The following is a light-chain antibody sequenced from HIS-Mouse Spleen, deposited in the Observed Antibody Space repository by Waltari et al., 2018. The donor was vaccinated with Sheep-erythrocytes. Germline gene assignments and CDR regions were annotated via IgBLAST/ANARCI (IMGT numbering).Light chain of an antibody. CDR3: QQYGSSPWP. Sequence: EIVLTQSPGTLSLSPGERATLSCRASQSVSSSYLAWYQQKPGQAPRHLIYGASSRATGIPDRFSGSGSGTDFTLTISRLEPEDFAVYYCQQYGSSPWPFGQGTKVEIK. V-gene: IGKV3-20*01. CDR2: GAS. J-gene: IGKJ1*01. CDR1: QSVSSSY.